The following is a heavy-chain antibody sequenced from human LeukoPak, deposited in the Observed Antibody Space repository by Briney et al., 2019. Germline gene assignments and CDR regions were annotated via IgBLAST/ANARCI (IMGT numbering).Heavy chain of an antibody. CDR2: IKSKTDGGTT. J-gene: IGHJ4*02. CDR3: TRDGPRSSGYPDN. V-gene: IGHV3-15*01. D-gene: IGHD3-22*01. Sequence: GGSLRLSCAASGFTFSNAWMSWVRQAPGKGLEWVGRIKSKTDGGTTDYAAPVKGRFTISRDDSKNTLYLQMNSLKTEDTAVYYCTRDGPRSSGYPDNRGQGALVTVSS. CDR1: GFTFSNAW.